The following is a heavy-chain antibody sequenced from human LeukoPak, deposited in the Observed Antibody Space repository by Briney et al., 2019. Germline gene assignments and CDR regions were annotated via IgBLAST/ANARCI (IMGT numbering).Heavy chain of an antibody. D-gene: IGHD4-23*01. CDR1: GYTFTGYY. CDR3: ARDLYGGTSATFDY. V-gene: IGHV1-2*02. CDR2: INPNSGGT. Sequence: ASVKVSCKASGYTFTGYYMHWVRQAPGQGLEWMGWINPNSGGTYYAQKFQGRGTMTSDTSISTAYMELSRLRSDNPAVYYCARDLYGGTSATFDYWGQGTLVTVSS. J-gene: IGHJ4*02.